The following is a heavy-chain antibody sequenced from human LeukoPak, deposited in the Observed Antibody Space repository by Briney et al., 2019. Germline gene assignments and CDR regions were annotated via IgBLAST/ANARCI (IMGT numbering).Heavy chain of an antibody. CDR2: INPNSGGT. CDR3: ASSVMVGATSDAFDI. D-gene: IGHD1-26*01. Sequence: ASVKVSCKASGYTFTGYYMHWVRQAPGQGLEWMGWINPNSGGTNFAQKFRGRVTMTRDTSISAAYMELSRLRSDDTAVYYCASSVMVGATSDAFDIWGQGTMVTVPS. CDR1: GYTFTGYY. J-gene: IGHJ3*02. V-gene: IGHV1-2*02.